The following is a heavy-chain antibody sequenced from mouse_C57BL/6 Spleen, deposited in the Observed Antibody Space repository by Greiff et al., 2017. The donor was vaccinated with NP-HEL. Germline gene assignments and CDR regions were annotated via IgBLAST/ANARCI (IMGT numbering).Heavy chain of an antibody. CDR1: GYTFTDYN. D-gene: IGHD4-1*01. J-gene: IGHJ3*01. V-gene: IGHV1-22*01. CDR3: ARSGALGRVFAY. Sequence: EVQLQESGPELVKPGASVKMSCKASGYTFTDYNMHWVKQSHGKSLEWIGYINPNNGGTSYNQKFKGKATLTVNKSSSTAYMELRSLTSEDSAVYYCARSGALGRVFAYWGQGTLVTVSA. CDR2: INPNNGGT.